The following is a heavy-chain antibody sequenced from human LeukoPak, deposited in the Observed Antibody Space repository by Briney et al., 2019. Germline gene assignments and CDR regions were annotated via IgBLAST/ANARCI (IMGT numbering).Heavy chain of an antibody. CDR3: ATMEHWFGEFPLYFVY. CDR2: IYYSGST. J-gene: IGHJ4*02. V-gene: IGHV4-31*03. D-gene: IGHD3-10*01. Sequence: SQTLSLTCTVSVGSISSGGYYWSWIRQHPGKGLEWIGYIYYSGSTYYNPSLKSRVTISVDTSKNQFSLKLSSVTAADTAVYDCATMEHWFGEFPLYFVYSRQGTLVTVSS. CDR1: VGSISSGGYY.